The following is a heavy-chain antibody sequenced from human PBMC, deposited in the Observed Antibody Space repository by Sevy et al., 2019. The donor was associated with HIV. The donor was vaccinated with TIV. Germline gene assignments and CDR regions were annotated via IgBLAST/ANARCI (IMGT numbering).Heavy chain of an antibody. CDR2: INPKSGGT. CDR1: GYTFTGYY. D-gene: IGHD2-21*02. V-gene: IGHV1-2*02. J-gene: IGHJ4*02. CDR3: TRSAAEAKNFYCGGDCYSDY. Sequence: ASVKVSCKASGYTFTGYYLHWVRQAPGQGLEWMVWINPKSGGTNYAPKFQGRVTMTRDTSISTASMELSRLRSDDTAVYYCTRSAAEAKNFYCGGDCYSDYWGQGTLVTVSS.